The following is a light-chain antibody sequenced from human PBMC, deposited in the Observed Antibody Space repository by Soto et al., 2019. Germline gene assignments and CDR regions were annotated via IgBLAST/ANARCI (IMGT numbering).Light chain of an antibody. CDR2: GAS. CDR1: QSISSSY. Sequence: EVVLTQSPATLSLSPGEGATLSCRVSQSISSSYLSWYQQRPGQAPRLLIYGASTRATGIPARFSGSGHGSGTDFTLTINSLQPEDFAVYYCQQDYNLPITFGQGTRLEIK. J-gene: IGKJ5*01. CDR3: QQDYNLPIT. V-gene: IGKV3D-7*01.